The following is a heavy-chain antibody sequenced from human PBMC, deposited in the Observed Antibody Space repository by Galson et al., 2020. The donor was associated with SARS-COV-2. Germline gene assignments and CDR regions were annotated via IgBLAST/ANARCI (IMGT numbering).Heavy chain of an antibody. V-gene: IGHV1-18*01. CDR2: ISTYNGDT. Sequence: ASVKVSCATSGYTFTTYSITWLRQAPGLGLEWMGWISTYNGDTKYAQRFQGRATMTTDTSTNTAYMELRSLRSDDTAVYYCATIDGAPEYWGQGTLVTVSS. CDR3: ATIDGAPEY. CDR1: GYTFTTYS. J-gene: IGHJ4*02. D-gene: IGHD4-17*01.